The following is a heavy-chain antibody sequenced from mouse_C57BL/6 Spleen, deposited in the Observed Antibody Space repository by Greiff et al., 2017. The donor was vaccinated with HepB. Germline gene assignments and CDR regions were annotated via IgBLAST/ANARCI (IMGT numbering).Heavy chain of an antibody. CDR2: IYPGGGYT. J-gene: IGHJ2*01. Sequence: QVQLQQSGAELVRPGTSVKMSCKASGYTFTNYWIGWAKQRPGHGLEWIGDIYPGGGYTNYNEKFKGKATLTADKSSSTAYMQFSSLTSEDSAIYDCARSGAPPGDYFDYWGQGTTLTVSS. CDR1: GYTFTNYW. D-gene: IGHD3-1*01. V-gene: IGHV1-63*01. CDR3: ARSGAPPGDYFDY.